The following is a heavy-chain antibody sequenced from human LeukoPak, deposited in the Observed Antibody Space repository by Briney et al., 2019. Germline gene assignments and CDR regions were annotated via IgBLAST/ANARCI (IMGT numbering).Heavy chain of an antibody. CDR1: GCTFDSYG. Sequence: GGSLRLSCAASGCTFDSYGMNWVRQAPEKGLEWISSISSSSTYIYYADSVKGRFTISRDNAKNSLYLQMNSLRAEDTAVYYCARAYCSSTRCSYYFDSWGQGTLVTVSS. V-gene: IGHV3-21*01. J-gene: IGHJ4*02. CDR3: ARAYCSSTRCSYYFDS. D-gene: IGHD2-2*01. CDR2: ISSSSTYI.